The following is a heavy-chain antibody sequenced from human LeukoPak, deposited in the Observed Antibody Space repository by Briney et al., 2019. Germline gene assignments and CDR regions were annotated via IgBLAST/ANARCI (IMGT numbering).Heavy chain of an antibody. J-gene: IGHJ2*01. CDR1: GFTFSSYA. CDR3: AKDGGSNSYWYFDL. CDR2: IWYDGSNK. V-gene: IGHV3-30*02. D-gene: IGHD1-26*01. Sequence: GGSLRLSCAASGFTFSSYAMSWVRQAPGKGLEWVAVIWYDGSNKYYADSVKGRFTISRDNSKNTLYLQMSSLRAEDTAVYFCAKDGGSNSYWYFDLWGRGTLVTVSS.